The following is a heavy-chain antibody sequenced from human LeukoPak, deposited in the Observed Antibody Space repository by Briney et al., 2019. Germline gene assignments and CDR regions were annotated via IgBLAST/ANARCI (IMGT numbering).Heavy chain of an antibody. CDR1: GFTFSSYG. V-gene: IGHV3-23*01. D-gene: IGHD3-22*01. Sequence: PGGSLRLSCAAPGFTFSSYGMSWVRQAPGKGLEWVSAISGSGGSTYYADSVKGRFTISRDNSKNTLYLQMNSLRAEDTAVYYCAKVIQTYYYDSSGYYYEAYFDYWGQGTLVTVSS. CDR2: ISGSGGST. J-gene: IGHJ4*02. CDR3: AKVIQTYYYDSSGYYYEAYFDY.